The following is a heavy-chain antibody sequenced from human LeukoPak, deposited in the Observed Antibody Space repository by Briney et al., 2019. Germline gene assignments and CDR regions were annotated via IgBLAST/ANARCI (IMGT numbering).Heavy chain of an antibody. CDR1: GFTFDDYA. CDR2: ISWNSGSI. V-gene: IGHV3-9*01. CDR3: AKGGVVTASPFDY. D-gene: IGHD2-21*02. Sequence: GRSLRLSCAASGFTFDDYAMHLVRQAPGKGLEWVSGISWNSGSIGYADSVKGRFTISRDNAKNSLYLQMNSLRAEDTALYYCAKGGVVTASPFDYWGQGTLVTVSS. J-gene: IGHJ4*02.